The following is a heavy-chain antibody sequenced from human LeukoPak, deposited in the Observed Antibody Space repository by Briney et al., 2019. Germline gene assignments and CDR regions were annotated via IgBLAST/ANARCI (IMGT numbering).Heavy chain of an antibody. CDR1: GGSISSSSYY. J-gene: IGHJ5*02. CDR3: ARPYDYSPYNWFDP. D-gene: IGHD4-11*01. Sequence: SETLSLTCTVSGGSISSSSYYWGWIRQPPGKGLEWIGSIYYSGSTYYNPSLKSRVTISVDTSRNQFSLKLSSVTAADTAVYYCARPYDYSPYNWFDPWGQGTLVTVTS. V-gene: IGHV4-39*01. CDR2: IYYSGST.